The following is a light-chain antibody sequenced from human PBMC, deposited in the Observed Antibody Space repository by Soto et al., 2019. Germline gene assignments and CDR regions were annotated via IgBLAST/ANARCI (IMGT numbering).Light chain of an antibody. Sequence: QSVLTQPPSASGSPGQSVTISCTGTSSDVGGYNYVSWYQQHPGKAPKLMIYEVSKRPSGVPDRFSGSKSGNTASLTVSGLQAEDEADYYCISYAGSNLLNVFGTGTKVTVL. V-gene: IGLV2-8*01. CDR1: SSDVGGYNY. CDR3: ISYAGSNLLNV. CDR2: EVS. J-gene: IGLJ1*01.